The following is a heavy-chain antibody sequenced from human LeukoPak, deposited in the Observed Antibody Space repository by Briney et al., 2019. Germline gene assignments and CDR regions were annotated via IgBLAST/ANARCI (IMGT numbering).Heavy chain of an antibody. V-gene: IGHV4-31*03. Sequence: SETLSLTCTVFGGSISSGGYYWSWIRQHPGKGLEWIGYIYYSGSTYYNPSLKSRVTISVDTSKSQFSLKLSSVTAADTAVYYCGRAGRYGSGDWGQGTLVTVSS. CDR1: GGSISSGGYY. CDR3: GRAGRYGSGD. D-gene: IGHD3-10*01. J-gene: IGHJ4*02. CDR2: IYYSGST.